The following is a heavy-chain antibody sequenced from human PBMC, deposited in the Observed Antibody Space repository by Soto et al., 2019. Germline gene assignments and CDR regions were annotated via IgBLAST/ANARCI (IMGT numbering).Heavy chain of an antibody. CDR2: INHSGST. CDR3: ARSPYIYGRGLDY. V-gene: IGHV4-34*01. J-gene: IGHJ4*02. D-gene: IGHD2-2*02. CDR1: GGSFSGYY. Sequence: QVQLQQWGAGLLKPSETLSLTCAVYGGSFSGYYWSWIRQPPGKGLEWIGEINHSGSTNYNPSLKSRVTISVDTSKNQFSLKLSSVTAADTAVYYCARSPYIYGRGLDYGGQGTLVTVSS.